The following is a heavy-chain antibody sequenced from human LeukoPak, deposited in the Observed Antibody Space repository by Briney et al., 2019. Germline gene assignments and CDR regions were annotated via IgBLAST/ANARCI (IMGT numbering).Heavy chain of an antibody. D-gene: IGHD3-10*01. V-gene: IGHV4-34*01. CDR1: GGSFSGYY. Sequence: PSETLSLTCAVNGGSFSGYYWSWIRQPPGKGLEWIGEINHSGSTNYNPSLKSRVTISVDTSKNQFSLKLSSVTAADTAVYYCARVRMVRGVIDYWGQGTLVTVSS. CDR3: ARVRMVRGVIDY. CDR2: INHSGST. J-gene: IGHJ4*02.